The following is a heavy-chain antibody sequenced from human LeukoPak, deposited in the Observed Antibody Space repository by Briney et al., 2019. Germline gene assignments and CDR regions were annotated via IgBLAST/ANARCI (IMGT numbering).Heavy chain of an antibody. CDR3: ATRRVVVVAATPSYYGMDV. J-gene: IGHJ6*02. V-gene: IGHV4-34*01. CDR2: INRSGST. CDR1: GGSISSYY. Sequence: SETLSLTCTVSGGSISSYYWSWIRQPPGKGLEWIGEINRSGSTNYNPSLKSRLTISVDTSKNQFSLKLSSVTAADTAVYYCATRRVVVVAATPSYYGMDVWGQGTTVTVSS. D-gene: IGHD2-15*01.